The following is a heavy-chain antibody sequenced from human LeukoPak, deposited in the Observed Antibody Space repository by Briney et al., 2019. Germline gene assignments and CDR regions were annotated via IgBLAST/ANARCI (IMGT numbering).Heavy chain of an antibody. CDR2: INYSGNT. Sequence: SETLSLTCAVYGGSFSGYYWSWIRQPAGKGLEWIGRINYSGNTYYNPSVKSRVTISVDTSKNQFSLKVTSVTAADTALYYCGRSAGFVHFDHWGQGTLVTVSS. CDR3: GRSAGFVHFDH. D-gene: IGHD3-16*01. J-gene: IGHJ4*02. V-gene: IGHV4-59*10. CDR1: GGSFSGYY.